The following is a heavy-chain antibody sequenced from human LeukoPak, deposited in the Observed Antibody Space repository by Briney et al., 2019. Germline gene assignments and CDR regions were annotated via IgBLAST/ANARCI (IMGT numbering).Heavy chain of an antibody. CDR3: AKDMVRGYYFDC. D-gene: IGHD3-10*01. CDR2: ISSSSSYI. J-gene: IGHJ4*02. V-gene: IGHV3-21*04. Sequence: GGSLRLSCAASGFTFSSYSMNWVRQAPGKGLEWVSSISSSSSYIYCADSVKGRFTISRDNAKNSLYLQMNSLRAEDTAVYFCAKDMVRGYYFDCWGQGTLITVSS. CDR1: GFTFSSYS.